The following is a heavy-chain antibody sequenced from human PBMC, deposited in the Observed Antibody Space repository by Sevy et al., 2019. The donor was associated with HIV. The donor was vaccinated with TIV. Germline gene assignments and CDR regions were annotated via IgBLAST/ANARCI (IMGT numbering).Heavy chain of an antibody. D-gene: IGHD2-15*01. CDR1: GFTVSNYA. CDR3: AKDIVVVVGEAFDI. CDR2: ISGRGDDT. J-gene: IGHJ3*02. Sequence: GGSLRLSCAASGFTVSNYAMNWVRQAPGKGLEWVSAISGRGDDTYYADSVKGRFTISRDKSKNTLCLQMNSLRAEDTAVYYCAKDIVVVVGEAFDIWGQGTMVTVSS. V-gene: IGHV3-23*01.